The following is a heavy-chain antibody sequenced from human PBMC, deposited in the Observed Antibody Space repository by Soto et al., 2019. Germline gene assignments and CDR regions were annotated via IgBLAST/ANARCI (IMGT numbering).Heavy chain of an antibody. Sequence: SETLSLPCAVYGGSFSGYYWSWIRQPPGKGLEWIGEINHSGSTNYNPSLKSRVTISVDTSKNQFSLKLSSVTAADTAVYYCARGIIAAAGSGLCWFDPWGQGTLVTVSS. J-gene: IGHJ5*02. CDR2: INHSGST. CDR3: ARGIIAAAGSGLCWFDP. D-gene: IGHD6-13*01. CDR1: GGSFSGYY. V-gene: IGHV4-34*01.